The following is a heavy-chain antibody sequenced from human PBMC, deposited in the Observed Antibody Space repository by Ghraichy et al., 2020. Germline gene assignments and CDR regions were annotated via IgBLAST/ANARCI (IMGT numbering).Heavy chain of an antibody. V-gene: IGHV4-34*01. CDR3: ARGERSSSWSRRMGYFDY. CDR2: INHSGST. CDR1: GGSFSGYN. J-gene: IGHJ4*02. D-gene: IGHD6-13*01. Sequence: SETLSLTCAVYGGSFSGYNWSWIRQPPGKGLEWIGEINHSGSTNYNPSLKSRVTIAVDTSKNQFSLKLSSVTAADTAVYYCARGERSSSWSRRMGYFDYGGQGTLVTVSS.